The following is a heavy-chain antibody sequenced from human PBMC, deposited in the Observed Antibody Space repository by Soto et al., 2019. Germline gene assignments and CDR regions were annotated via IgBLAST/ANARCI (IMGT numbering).Heavy chain of an antibody. J-gene: IGHJ4*02. D-gene: IGHD3-9*01. CDR3: ARDGAPDYDILTGYYQDY. CDR1: GFTFSSYA. CDR2: ISGSGGST. V-gene: IGHV3-23*01. Sequence: GGSLRLSCAASGFTFSSYAMSWVRQAPGKGLEWVSAISGSGGSTYYADSVKGRFTISRDNAKNTLYLQMNSLRAEDTAVYYYARDGAPDYDILTGYYQDYWGQGTLVTVSS.